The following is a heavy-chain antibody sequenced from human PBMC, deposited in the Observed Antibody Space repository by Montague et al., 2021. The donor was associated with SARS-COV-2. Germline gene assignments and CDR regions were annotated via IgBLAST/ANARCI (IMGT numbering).Heavy chain of an antibody. CDR1: SGSISNDIYY. CDR3: ARQDIQLRFDL. J-gene: IGHJ2*01. Sequence: SETLSLTCTVSSGSISNDIYYWAWIRQPPGKGPEWIGCSRYGGTSYYNPSLKSRVTISIDTSKNQFSLTMTAVTAADTAVYFCARQDIQLRFDLWGRGTLVTVSS. D-gene: IGHD1-1*01. CDR2: SRYGGTS. V-gene: IGHV4-39*01.